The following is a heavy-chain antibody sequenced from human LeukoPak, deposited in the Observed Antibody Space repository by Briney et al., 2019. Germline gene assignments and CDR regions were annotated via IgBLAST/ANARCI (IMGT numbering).Heavy chain of an antibody. J-gene: IGHJ5*02. CDR2: INHSGST. CDR1: GGSISNYY. Sequence: PSETLSLTCTVSGGSISNYYWSWIRQPPGKGLEWIGEINHSGSTNYNPSLKSRVTISVDTSKNQFSLKLSSVTAADTAVYYCARGRATGLDPWGQGTLVTVSS. V-gene: IGHV4-34*01. CDR3: ARGRATGLDP.